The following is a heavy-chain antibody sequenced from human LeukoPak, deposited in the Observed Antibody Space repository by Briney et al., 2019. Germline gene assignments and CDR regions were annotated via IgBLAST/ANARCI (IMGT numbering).Heavy chain of an antibody. J-gene: IGHJ4*02. CDR1: GFTFSSYG. CDR2: ISYDGSNK. CDR3: ARGYCSGGSCLYYFDY. D-gene: IGHD2-15*01. Sequence: GRSLRLSCAASGFTFSSYGMHWVRQAPGKGLEWVAVISYDGSNKYYADSVKGRFTISRDNSKNTLYLQMNSLRAEDTAVYYCARGYCSGGSCLYYFDYWGQGTLVTVSS. V-gene: IGHV3-30*03.